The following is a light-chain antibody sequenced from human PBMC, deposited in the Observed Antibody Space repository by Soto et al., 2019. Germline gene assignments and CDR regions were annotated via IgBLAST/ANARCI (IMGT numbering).Light chain of an antibody. CDR3: CSYAGRSTLVV. J-gene: IGLJ2*01. CDR2: DVS. CDR1: SSDVGGYDY. V-gene: IGLV2-11*01. Sequence: QSALTQPRSVSASPGQSVTISCTGTSSDVGGYDYVSWYQQHPGKAPKLIVYDVSKRPSGVPDRFSGSKSGNRASLTISGLQADDEAEYYCCSYAGRSTLVVFGGGTKLTVL.